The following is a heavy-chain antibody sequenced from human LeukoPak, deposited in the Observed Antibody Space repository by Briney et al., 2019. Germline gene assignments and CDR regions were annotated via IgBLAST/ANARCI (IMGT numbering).Heavy chain of an antibody. Sequence: ASVKVSCKSSGYTFTGYYMHWVRQAPGQGLEWMGWINPNSGGTNYAQNFQGRVTMTRDTSISTAYMELSRLRSDDTALYYCARASGRYSDAFDIWGQGTMVTVSS. CDR3: ARASGRYSDAFDI. D-gene: IGHD1-26*01. CDR2: INPNSGGT. J-gene: IGHJ3*02. V-gene: IGHV1-2*02. CDR1: GYTFTGYY.